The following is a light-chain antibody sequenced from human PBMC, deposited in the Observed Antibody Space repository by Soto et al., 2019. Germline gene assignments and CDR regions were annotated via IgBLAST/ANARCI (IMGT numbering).Light chain of an antibody. CDR1: SSEVGGYNY. CDR3: SSYTSSSTPYV. J-gene: IGLJ1*01. V-gene: IGLV2-14*01. Sequence: QSVLTQPASVSGPPGQSITISCTGTSSEVGGYNYVSWYQQHPVKAPKLMIYDVTNRPSGVSDRFSGSKSGNTASLTISGLQAEDEADYYCSSYTSSSTPYVFGTGTKVTVL. CDR2: DVT.